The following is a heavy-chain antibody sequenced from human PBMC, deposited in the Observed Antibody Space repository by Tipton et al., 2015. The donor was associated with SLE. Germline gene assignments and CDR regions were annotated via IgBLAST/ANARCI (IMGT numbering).Heavy chain of an antibody. D-gene: IGHD3-10*01. V-gene: IGHV4-59*01. J-gene: IGHJ4*02. CDR1: GGSFSDYY. CDR2: IYYSGST. Sequence: TLSLTCAVYGGSFSDYYWSWIRQPPGKGLEWIGYIYYSGSTNYNPSLKSRVTISVDTSKNQFSLKLSSVTAADTAVYYCARLGYGSGSYYMDYWGQGTLVTVSS. CDR3: ARLGYGSGSYYMDY.